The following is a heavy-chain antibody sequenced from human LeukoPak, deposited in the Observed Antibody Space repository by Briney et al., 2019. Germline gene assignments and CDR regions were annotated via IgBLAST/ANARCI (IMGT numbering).Heavy chain of an antibody. V-gene: IGHV3-23*01. CDR2: ISGSGGST. CDR3: AKVQLWFGELDNDAFDI. D-gene: IGHD3-10*01. CDR1: GFTFSSYA. Sequence: PGGSLRLSCAASGFTFSSYAMSWVRQAPGKGLEWVSAISGSGGSTYYADSVKGRFTISRDNSKNTLYLQMNSLRAEDTAVYYCAKVQLWFGELDNDAFDIWGQGTMVTVSS. J-gene: IGHJ3*02.